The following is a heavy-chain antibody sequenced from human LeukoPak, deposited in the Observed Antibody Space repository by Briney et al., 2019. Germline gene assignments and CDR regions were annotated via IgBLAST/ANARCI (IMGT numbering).Heavy chain of an antibody. CDR2: IYYTGST. CDR1: SGSISSNNYY. CDR3: ARLVSYDVLTENFYKYFMDV. V-gene: IGHV4-39*01. D-gene: IGHD3-9*01. J-gene: IGHJ6*03. Sequence: SETLSLTCTVSSGSISSNNYYWGWIRQPPGKGLEWIGSIYYTGSTFYNPSLKSRVTMSLDALKNQFTLKVTSVTATDTAVYYCARLVSYDVLTENFYKYFMDVWGKGTTVTVSS.